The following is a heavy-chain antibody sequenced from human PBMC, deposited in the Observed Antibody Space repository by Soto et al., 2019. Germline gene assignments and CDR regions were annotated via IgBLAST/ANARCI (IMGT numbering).Heavy chain of an antibody. V-gene: IGHV4-59*08. D-gene: IGHD2-15*01. CDR1: GGSISNYY. CDR2: VYNTGST. Sequence: SETLSLTCTVSGGSISNYYWSWIRQPPGKGLEYIGYVYNTGSTDYNPSLKNRVTMSVDTSRNQFSLKLSSVTAADTAVYYCARHTPAISISDHWGQGTLVTVSS. J-gene: IGHJ4*02. CDR3: ARHTPAISISDH.